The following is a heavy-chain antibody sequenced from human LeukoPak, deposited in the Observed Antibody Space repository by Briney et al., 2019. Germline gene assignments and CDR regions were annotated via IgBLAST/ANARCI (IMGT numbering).Heavy chain of an antibody. CDR3: ARFEGYCGGDCYSWYWFDP. CDR1: GGTFSSYA. D-gene: IGHD2-21*02. Sequence: ASVKVSCKASGGTFSSYAINWVRQATRQGLEWMGWMNPNSGNTGYAQKFQGRVTMTRNTSISTAYMELSSLRSEDTAVYYCARFEGYCGGDCYSWYWFDPWGQGTLVTVSS. CDR2: MNPNSGNT. J-gene: IGHJ5*02. V-gene: IGHV1-8*02.